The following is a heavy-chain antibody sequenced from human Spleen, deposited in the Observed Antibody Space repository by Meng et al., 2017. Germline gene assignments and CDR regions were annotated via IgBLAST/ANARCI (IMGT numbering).Heavy chain of an antibody. V-gene: IGHV1-8*01. CDR1: GYTFTSYD. D-gene: IGHD1-1*01. Sequence: ASVKVSCKASGYTFTSYDINWVRQATGQGLEWMGWMNPNSGNTGYAQKFQGRVTMTSDTSTSTVYMELSSLRSEDTAVYYCARDTTGTTGYYYYGMDVWGQGTTVTVSS. J-gene: IGHJ6*02. CDR2: MNPNSGNT. CDR3: ARDTTGTTGYYYYGMDV.